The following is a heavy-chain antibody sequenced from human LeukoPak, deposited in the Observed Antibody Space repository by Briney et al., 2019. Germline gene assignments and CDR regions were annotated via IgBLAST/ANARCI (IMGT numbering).Heavy chain of an antibody. J-gene: IGHJ5*02. V-gene: IGHV4-30-4*08. CDR2: IYYSGST. Sequence: SETLSLTCTVSGGSISSGDYYWSWIRQPPGKGLEWMGYIYYSGSTYYNPSLKSRVTISVDTSKNQFSLKLSSVTAADTAVYYCARAPGRNNWFDPWGQGTLVTVSS. CDR1: GGSISSGDYY. CDR3: ARAPGRNNWFDP.